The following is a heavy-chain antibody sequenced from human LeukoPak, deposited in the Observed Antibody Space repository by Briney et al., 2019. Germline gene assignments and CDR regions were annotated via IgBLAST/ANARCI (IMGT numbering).Heavy chain of an antibody. V-gene: IGHV3-23*01. J-gene: IGHJ3*01. Sequence: GGSLRLSCAASGFTFSAYAVMWVRQAPGQGLEWVSAITSGGAPRYADSVKGRFTISRDNSKNMLYLQMNSPRAGDMARYFCARDPNGDYIGAFEFWGQGTGVTVSS. CDR2: ITSGGAP. CDR3: ARDPNGDYIGAFEF. D-gene: IGHD4-17*01. CDR1: GFTFSAYA.